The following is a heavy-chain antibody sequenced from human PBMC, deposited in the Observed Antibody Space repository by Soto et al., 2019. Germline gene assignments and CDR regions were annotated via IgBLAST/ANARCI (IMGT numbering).Heavy chain of an antibody. CDR2: ISGSGGTT. J-gene: IGHJ4*02. CDR3: ATSLGGIRYFDGF. CDR1: GFTFISVA. V-gene: IGHV3-23*01. D-gene: IGHD3-9*01. Sequence: GGSLILSCAASGFTFISVAMTWVRQPPGRGLEWISGISGSGGTTYDADSVKGRFTISRDNAKNTLYLQMNNLRTEDSAVYYCATSLGGIRYFDGFWGQGSLVXGSS.